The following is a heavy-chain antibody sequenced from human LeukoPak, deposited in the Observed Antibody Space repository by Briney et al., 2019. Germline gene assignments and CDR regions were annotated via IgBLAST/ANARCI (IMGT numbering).Heavy chain of an antibody. V-gene: IGHV1-46*02. Sequence: ASVKVSCKASGYLFKYNYIHWVRQAPGQGLEWMGMINPSGDSTTYAQQFQGRLTMSSDTSTRTVYVELGSLRSEDTAVYFCARDRMDTAMGSYLDNWGQGTLVTISS. CDR3: ARDRMDTAMGSYLDN. D-gene: IGHD5-18*01. CDR1: GYLFKYNY. J-gene: IGHJ4*02. CDR2: INPSGDST.